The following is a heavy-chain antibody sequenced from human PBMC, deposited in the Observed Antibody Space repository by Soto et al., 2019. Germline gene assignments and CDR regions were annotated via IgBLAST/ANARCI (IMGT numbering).Heavy chain of an antibody. V-gene: IGHV3-23*01. Sequence: EAQLLESGGGLVQPAGSLRLSCAASGFHFDRYPMSWVRQAPGKGLEWVSSISGTSGHTYYADSVRGRFTISRENSKTTLFLQRSSLRAEDTAVYYCAKAPPISGSTNGVCPRDDMDVWGQGTTVTVSS. CDR1: GFHFDRYP. CDR2: ISGTSGHT. CDR3: AKAPPISGSTNGVCPRDDMDV. D-gene: IGHD2-8*01. J-gene: IGHJ6*02.